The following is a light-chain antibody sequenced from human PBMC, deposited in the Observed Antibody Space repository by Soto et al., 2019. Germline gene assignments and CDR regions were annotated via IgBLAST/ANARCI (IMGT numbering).Light chain of an antibody. Sequence: QSVLTQPHSVSGAPGQRVTISCTGRSSNIGAGYDVHWYQQLPGSAPKLLIYGNTNRPSGVPDRFSGSKSGTSASLAITGLQAEDEADYYCLSFDSSLSVVFGGGTKLTVL. J-gene: IGLJ2*01. CDR1: SSNIGAGYD. CDR3: LSFDSSLSVV. V-gene: IGLV1-40*01. CDR2: GNT.